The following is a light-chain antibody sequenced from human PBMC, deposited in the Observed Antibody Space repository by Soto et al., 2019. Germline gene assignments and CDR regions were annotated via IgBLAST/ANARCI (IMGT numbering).Light chain of an antibody. CDR3: QQASNPPYT. J-gene: IGKJ2*01. Sequence: DIQMTQSPSSLSVSVGERVTITCRESQPIANWLAWYQQRPGHAPELLIHGASTLHSGVPPSFSGTGYVTDFTLTITSLQPEDLATYICQQASNPPYTFGQGTKLEI. CDR1: QPIANW. V-gene: IGKV1-12*01. CDR2: GAS.